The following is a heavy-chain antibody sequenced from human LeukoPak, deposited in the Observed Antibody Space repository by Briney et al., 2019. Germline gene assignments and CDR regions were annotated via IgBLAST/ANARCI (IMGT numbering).Heavy chain of an antibody. CDR3: ARVMNMSGSYYYYYYYMDV. V-gene: IGHV4-39*01. D-gene: IGHD1-26*01. Sequence: SETLSLTCTVSGGSIISISYYWGWIRQPPGKGLEWIGSIYSSGSTYNNPSLKSRVTISVDTSKNQFSLKLSSVTAADTAVYYCARVMNMSGSYYYYYYYMDVWGKGTTVTISS. J-gene: IGHJ6*03. CDR2: IYSSGST. CDR1: GGSIISISYY.